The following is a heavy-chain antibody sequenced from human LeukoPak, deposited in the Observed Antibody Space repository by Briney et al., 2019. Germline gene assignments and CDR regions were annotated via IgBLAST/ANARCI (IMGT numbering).Heavy chain of an antibody. J-gene: IGHJ5*02. CDR3: ARFGVDIKAWWFDP. Sequence: SETLSLTCTVSGGSITTGTYYWGWIRQPPGKGLEWIGFIYYGGNTVYNPSLKSRVTIFADTSKNQFSLKLSSVTAADTAVYYCARFGVDIKAWWFDPWGQGTLVTVSS. V-gene: IGHV4-39*07. CDR2: IYYGGNT. CDR1: GGSITTGTYY. D-gene: IGHD3-16*01.